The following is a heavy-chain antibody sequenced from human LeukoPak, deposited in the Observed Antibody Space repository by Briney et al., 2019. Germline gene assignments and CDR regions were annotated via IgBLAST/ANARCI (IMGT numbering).Heavy chain of an antibody. Sequence: GGSLRLSCAASGFTFSSYWMFWVRQAPGKGLVWVSRINIDGSDITYADSVKGRFTISRDNAENTLYLQMNSLRAEDTAVYFCARDLHWNQLGLWGQGTPVTVSS. J-gene: IGHJ4*02. CDR1: GFTFSSYW. CDR2: INIDGSDI. V-gene: IGHV3-74*01. D-gene: IGHD1-1*01. CDR3: ARDLHWNQLGL.